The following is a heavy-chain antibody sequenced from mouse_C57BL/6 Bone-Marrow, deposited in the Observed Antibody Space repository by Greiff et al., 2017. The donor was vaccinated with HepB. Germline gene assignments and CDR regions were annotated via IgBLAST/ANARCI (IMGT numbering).Heavy chain of an antibody. CDR3: ARRLLRFYAMDY. CDR2: ISNLAYSI. Sequence: EVKVVESGGGLVQPGGSLKLSCAASGFTFSDYGMAWVRQAPRKGPEWVAFISNLAYSIYYADTVTGRFTISRENAKNTLYLEMSSLRSEDAAMYYCARRLLRFYAMDYWGQGTSVTVSS. V-gene: IGHV5-15*04. D-gene: IGHD1-1*01. CDR1: GFTFSDYG. J-gene: IGHJ4*01.